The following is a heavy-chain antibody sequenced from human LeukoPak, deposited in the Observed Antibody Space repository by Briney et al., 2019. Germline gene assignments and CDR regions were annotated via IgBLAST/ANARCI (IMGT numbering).Heavy chain of an antibody. V-gene: IGHV1-69*06. CDR2: IIPIFDTT. J-gene: IGHJ4*02. CDR3: ARGPFHDYGDYVWGGAGPYYFDY. Sequence: SVKVSCKASGGTFNSYAISWVRQAPGQGLEWMGGIIPIFDTTNYAQKFQGRVTIIADKSTSTAYMELYSLRSEDTAVYYCARGPFHDYGDYVWGGAGPYYFDYWGQGTLVTVSS. CDR1: GGTFNSYA. D-gene: IGHD4-17*01.